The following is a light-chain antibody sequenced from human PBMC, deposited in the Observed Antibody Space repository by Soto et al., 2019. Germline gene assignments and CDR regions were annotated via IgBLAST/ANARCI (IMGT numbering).Light chain of an antibody. CDR3: QQYGRSPFT. Sequence: EIVLTQSPGTLSLSTGERATLSCRSSQSVSNNYLAWYQQKPGQAPRLLIYGASSRATGVPDRFSASGSGTDFTLTISRLEPEHFAVYYCQQYGRSPFTFGPGTKVDIK. J-gene: IGKJ3*01. V-gene: IGKV3-20*01. CDR2: GAS. CDR1: QSVSNNY.